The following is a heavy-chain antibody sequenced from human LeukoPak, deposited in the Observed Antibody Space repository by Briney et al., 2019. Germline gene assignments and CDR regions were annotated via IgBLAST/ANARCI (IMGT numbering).Heavy chain of an antibody. Sequence: SETLSLTCTVSGDSFSTYYWSWIRQPPGKGLEWIGEINHSGSTNYNPSLKSRVTISVDTSKNQFSLKLSSVTAADTAVYYCARHMTMVRGVIYWFDPWGQGTLVTVSS. CDR3: ARHMTMVRGVIYWFDP. CDR1: GDSFSTYY. D-gene: IGHD3-10*01. CDR2: INHSGST. V-gene: IGHV4-34*01. J-gene: IGHJ5*02.